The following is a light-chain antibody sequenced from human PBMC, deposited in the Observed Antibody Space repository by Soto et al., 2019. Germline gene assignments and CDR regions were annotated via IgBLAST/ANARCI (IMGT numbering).Light chain of an antibody. V-gene: IGLV1-44*01. CDR1: TSNIGGNA. Sequence: QSVLTQPPSASGTPGQRVTISCSGSTSNIGGNAGNWYQQLPGMAHKVLIDTDNQRPSGVADRFSGSKSGTSASLAISGLQSEDEADYYCAAWDASLNGWVFGGGTKLTVL. J-gene: IGLJ3*02. CDR2: TDN. CDR3: AAWDASLNGWV.